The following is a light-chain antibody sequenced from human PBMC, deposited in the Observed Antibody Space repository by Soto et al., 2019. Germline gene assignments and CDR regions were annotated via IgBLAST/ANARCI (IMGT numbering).Light chain of an antibody. CDR2: TAS. J-gene: IGKJ2*01. Sequence: DVEMTQSPSTLPTSIGDRVTINCRASQNVSNWLAWYQQKPGKAPKLLIYTASRLESGVPSRFSASGSGTDFTLTINSLQADDFATYFCQQYSNESTFGQGTKLEIK. CDR1: QNVSNW. CDR3: QQYSNEST. V-gene: IGKV1-5*03.